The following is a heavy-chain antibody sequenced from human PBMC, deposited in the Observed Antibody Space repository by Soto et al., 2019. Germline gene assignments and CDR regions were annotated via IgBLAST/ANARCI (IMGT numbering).Heavy chain of an antibody. V-gene: IGHV4-59*01. J-gene: IGHJ6*02. Sequence: SETLFLTCTVSGGSISSYYWSWIRQPPGKGLEWIGYIYYSGSTNYTPSLKSRVTISVDTSKNQFSLKLSSVTAADTAVYYCARDLTTYYDILTGYSPPSYYYGMDVWGQGTTVTVSS. D-gene: IGHD3-9*01. CDR3: ARDLTTYYDILTGYSPPSYYYGMDV. CDR1: GGSISSYY. CDR2: IYYSGST.